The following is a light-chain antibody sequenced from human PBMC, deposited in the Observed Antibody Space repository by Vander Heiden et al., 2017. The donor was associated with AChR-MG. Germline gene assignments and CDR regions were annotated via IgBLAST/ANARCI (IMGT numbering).Light chain of an antibody. V-gene: IGLV2-14*01. Sequence: QPALTQPASVSGSPGQSITISCPGTSTDVDGYNYVSWYQQHPGKAPKLMMYEVSNRPSGVSNRFSGSKSGNTASLTISGLQAEDEADYYCSSYTSRSTLNVIFGGGTKLTVL. CDR2: EVS. CDR1: STDVDGYNY. CDR3: SSYTSRSTLNVI. J-gene: IGLJ2*01.